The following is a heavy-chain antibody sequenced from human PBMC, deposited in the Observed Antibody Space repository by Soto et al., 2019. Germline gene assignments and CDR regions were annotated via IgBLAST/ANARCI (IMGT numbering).Heavy chain of an antibody. J-gene: IGHJ6*02. CDR2: IYPGDSDT. CDR3: ARHIPSSGFYYYYGMDV. D-gene: IGHD5-12*01. Sequence: PGESLKISCKGSGYSFTSYWIGWVRQMPGKGLEWMGIIYPGDSDTRYSPSFQGQVTISADKSISTVYLQWSSLKASDTAMYYCARHIPSSGFYYYYGMDVWGQGTTVTV. CDR1: GYSFTSYW. V-gene: IGHV5-51*01.